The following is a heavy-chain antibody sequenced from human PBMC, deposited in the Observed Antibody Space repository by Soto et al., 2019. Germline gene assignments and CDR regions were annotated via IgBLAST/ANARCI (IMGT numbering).Heavy chain of an antibody. V-gene: IGHV3-23*01. CDR3: AKGSGYYYDSSGPIRAFDI. D-gene: IGHD3-22*01. CDR1: GFTFSSYA. J-gene: IGHJ3*02. Sequence: PGGSLRLSCAASGFTFSSYAMSWVRRAPGKGLEWVSAISGSGGSTYYADSVKGRFTIPRDNSKNTLYLQMNSLRAEDTAVYYCAKGSGYYYDSSGPIRAFDIWGQGTMVTVSS. CDR2: ISGSGGST.